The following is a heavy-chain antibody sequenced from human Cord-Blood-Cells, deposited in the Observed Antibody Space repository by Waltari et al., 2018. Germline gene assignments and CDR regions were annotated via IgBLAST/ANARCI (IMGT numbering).Heavy chain of an antibody. CDR1: GASISSSRYY. J-gene: IGHJ3*02. D-gene: IGHD2-2*01. Sequence: QLQLQESGTGLVTPSETLSLTCTVSGASISSSRYYWGWIRQPPGTGLEWIGSLYYSGSTYYNPSLKSRVTISVDTSKNQFSLKLSSVTAADTAVYYCARRGRYCSSTSCYEYAFDIWGQGTMVTVSS. V-gene: IGHV4-39*01. CDR2: LYYSGST. CDR3: ARRGRYCSSTSCYEYAFDI.